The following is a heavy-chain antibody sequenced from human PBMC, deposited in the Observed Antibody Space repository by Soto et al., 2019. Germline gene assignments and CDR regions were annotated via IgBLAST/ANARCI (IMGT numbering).Heavy chain of an antibody. CDR3: AKAFYFDGSGYAFHI. D-gene: IGHD3-22*01. Sequence: GGSLRLSCAASGFNFSGYAMTWVRQAPGKGLEWVSSISGFGGHTYYADSVKGRFTVSRDTSDTTSYLQMSGLRADDAGVYFCAKAFYFDGSGYAFHIWGQGTTVTV. CDR2: ISGFGGHT. V-gene: IGHV3-23*01. J-gene: IGHJ3*02. CDR1: GFNFSGYA.